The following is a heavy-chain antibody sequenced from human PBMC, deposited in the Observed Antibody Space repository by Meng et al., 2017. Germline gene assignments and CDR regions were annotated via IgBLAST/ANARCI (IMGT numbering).Heavy chain of an antibody. V-gene: IGHV3-64*02. D-gene: IGHD6-13*01. CDR2: ISSNGGST. J-gene: IGHJ6*02. Sequence: GGSLRLSCAASGFTFSSYAMHWVRQAPGKGLEYVSAISSNGGSTYYADSVKGRFTISRDNSKNTLYLQMGSLRAEDMAVYYCAKDRYGSSSWFSFYYYYGMDVWGRGTTVTVSS. CDR3: AKDRYGSSSWFSFYYYYGMDV. CDR1: GFTFSSYA.